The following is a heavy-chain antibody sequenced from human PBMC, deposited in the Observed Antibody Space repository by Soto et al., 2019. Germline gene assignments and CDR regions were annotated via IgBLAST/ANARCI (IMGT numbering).Heavy chain of an antibody. V-gene: IGHV1-69*01. CDR2: IIPIFGTA. D-gene: IGHD3-10*01. CDR3: ASVLWFGEEPWGGMDV. Sequence: QVQLVQSGAEVKKPGSSVKVSCKASGGTFSSYAISWVRQAPGQGLEWMGGIIPIFGTANYAQKFKGRVTITADESTSTAYMELRSLRSEDTAVYYCASVLWFGEEPWGGMDVWGQGTTVTVSS. J-gene: IGHJ6*02. CDR1: GGTFSSYA.